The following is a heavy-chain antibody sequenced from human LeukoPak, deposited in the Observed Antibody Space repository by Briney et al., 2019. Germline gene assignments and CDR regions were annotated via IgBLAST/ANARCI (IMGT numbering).Heavy chain of an antibody. Sequence: VASVKVSCKASGGTFSSYAISWVRQAPGQGLEWMGIINPSGGSTSYAQKFQGRVTMTRDTSTSTVYMELSSLRSEDTAVYYCARDLLRSYSGRMGYWGQGTLVTVSS. V-gene: IGHV1-46*01. CDR2: INPSGGST. J-gene: IGHJ4*02. D-gene: IGHD3-10*01. CDR1: GGTFSSYA. CDR3: ARDLLRSYSGRMGY.